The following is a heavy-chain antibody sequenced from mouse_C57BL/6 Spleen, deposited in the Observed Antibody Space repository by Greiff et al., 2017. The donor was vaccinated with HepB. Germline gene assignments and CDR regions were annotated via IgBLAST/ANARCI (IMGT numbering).Heavy chain of an antibody. V-gene: IGHV1-15*01. CDR2: IDPETGGT. Sequence: QVQLKESGAELVRPGASVTLSCKASGYTFTDYEMHWVKQTPVQGLEWIGDIDPETGGTAYNQKFKGKAILTADTSSSTAYMELRSLTSEDSAVYYCTRCITTVEFAYWGQGTLVTVSA. J-gene: IGHJ3*01. D-gene: IGHD1-1*01. CDR3: TRCITTVEFAY. CDR1: GYTFTDYE.